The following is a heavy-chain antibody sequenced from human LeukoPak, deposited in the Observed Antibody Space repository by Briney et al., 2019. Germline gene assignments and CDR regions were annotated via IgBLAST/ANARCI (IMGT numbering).Heavy chain of an antibody. CDR1: GYASTNYA. D-gene: IGHD3-22*01. J-gene: IGHJ3*02. CDR2: INTNSGNP. CDR3: ARDGLLVIVDDTDAFDI. Sequence: ASVKVSCKASGYASTNYALHWVRQAPGQGLEWMGWINTNSGNPTYAQGFAGRFVFSLDTSVTTAYLQISSLKPEDTAVYYCARDGLLVIVDDTDAFDIWGQGTMVTVSS. V-gene: IGHV7-4-1*02.